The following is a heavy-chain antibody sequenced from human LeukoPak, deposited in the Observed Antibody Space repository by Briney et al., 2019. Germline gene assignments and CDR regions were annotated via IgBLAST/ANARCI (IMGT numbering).Heavy chain of an antibody. J-gene: IGHJ5*02. D-gene: IGHD2-15*01. Sequence: GGSLRLSCAASGFTFSSYEMNWVRQAPGKGLDWVSYISSSVSAIYYADSVRGRFTISRDNAKNSLYLQMNSLRAEDTAVYYCARARRDCSGGSCYPDYNWFDPWGQGTLVTVSS. V-gene: IGHV3-48*03. CDR2: ISSSVSAI. CDR1: GFTFSSYE. CDR3: ARARRDCSGGSCYPDYNWFDP.